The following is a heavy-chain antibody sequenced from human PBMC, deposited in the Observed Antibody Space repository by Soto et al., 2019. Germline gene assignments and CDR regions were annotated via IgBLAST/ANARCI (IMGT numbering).Heavy chain of an antibody. CDR2: ISGSGGST. J-gene: IGHJ4*02. CDR3: AKDLGSFDY. CDR1: GFTFSSYA. D-gene: IGHD3-10*01. V-gene: IGHV3-23*01. Sequence: GGSLRLSCAASGFTFSSYAMSWVRQAPGKGLEWVSAISGSGGSTYYAESVKGRFTISRDNSKNKLNLQMKSLRAEDTAVYYCAKDLGSFDYWGQGTLVTVSS.